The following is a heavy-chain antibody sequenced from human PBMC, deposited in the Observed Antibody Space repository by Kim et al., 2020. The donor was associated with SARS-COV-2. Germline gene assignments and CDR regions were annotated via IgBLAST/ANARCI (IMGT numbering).Heavy chain of an antibody. CDR2: ISWNSGSI. V-gene: IGHV3-9*01. CDR1: GFTFDDYA. Sequence: GGSLRLSCAASGFTFDDYAMHWVRQAPGKGLEWGSGISWNSGSIGYADSVKGRFTISRDNAKNSLYLQMNSLRAEDTALYYCAKDLSGDSYYYYYYGMDVWVQGTKVTVPS. J-gene: IGHJ6*02. D-gene: IGHD3-10*01. CDR3: AKDLSGDSYYYYYYGMDV.